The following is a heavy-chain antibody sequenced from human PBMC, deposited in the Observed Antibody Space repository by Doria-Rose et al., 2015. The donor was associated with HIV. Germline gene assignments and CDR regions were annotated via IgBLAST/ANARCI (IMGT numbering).Heavy chain of an antibody. Sequence: QITLRESGPVLVKPTETLTLTCTVSGVSLSSPGMGVSWIRQPPGKALEWLANIFSDDERSYQTSLKSRLTISRGTSKSQVVLTMTDMDPVDTATYYCARIKSSRWYHKYYLDSWGQGTLVIVSA. J-gene: IGHJ4*02. D-gene: IGHD6-13*01. CDR2: IFSDDER. CDR1: GVSLSSPGMG. V-gene: IGHV2-26*01. CDR3: ARIKSSRWYHKYYLDS.